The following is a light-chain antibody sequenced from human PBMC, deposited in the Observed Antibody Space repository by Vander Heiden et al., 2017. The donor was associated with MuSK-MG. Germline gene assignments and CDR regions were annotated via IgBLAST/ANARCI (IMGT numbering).Light chain of an antibody. Sequence: NFMLTQPHSVSDSPGKTVTISCTRSSGSIASNYVQWYQQRPGSAPTTVIYEDNQRPSGVPDRFSGSIDSASSSASRTISGLKTEDEADYYCQSYDSSNVVFGGGTKLTVL. CDR3: QSYDSSNVV. CDR2: EDN. CDR1: SGSIASNY. V-gene: IGLV6-57*03. J-gene: IGLJ2*01.